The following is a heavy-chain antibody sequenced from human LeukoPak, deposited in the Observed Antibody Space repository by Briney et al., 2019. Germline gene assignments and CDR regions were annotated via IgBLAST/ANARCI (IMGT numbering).Heavy chain of an antibody. CDR1: GGSFSGYY. J-gene: IGHJ4*02. D-gene: IGHD3-3*01. CDR3: ARVRITIFGVVQGNYFDY. Sequence: PSETLSLTCAVYGGSFSGYYWSWIRQPPGKGLEWIREINHSGSTNYNPSLKSRVTISVDTSKNQFSLKLSSVTAADTAVYYCARVRITIFGVVQGNYFDYWGQGTLVTVSS. V-gene: IGHV4-34*01. CDR2: INHSGST.